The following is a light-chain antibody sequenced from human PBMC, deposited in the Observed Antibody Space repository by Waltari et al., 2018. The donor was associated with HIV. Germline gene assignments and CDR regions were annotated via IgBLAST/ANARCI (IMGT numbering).Light chain of an antibody. J-gene: IGKJ5*01. CDR2: TAS. Sequence: DIQMTQSPSSLSASVGDRVTITCRASQTIDTFLEWYQQKPGKAPKPLISTASSLQSGVPSRFSGSGSGTDFTLTISSLQPEDFVTYYCQQSYTTATTFGQGTRLEIK. V-gene: IGKV1-39*01. CDR1: QTIDTF. CDR3: QQSYTTATT.